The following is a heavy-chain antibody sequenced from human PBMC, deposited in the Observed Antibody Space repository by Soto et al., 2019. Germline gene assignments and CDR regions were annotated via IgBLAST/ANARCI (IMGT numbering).Heavy chain of an antibody. J-gene: IGHJ4*02. CDR3: ARGRLWSFYF. V-gene: IGHV3-48*02. CDR1: GFSFRIYS. D-gene: IGHD3-10*01. CDR2: ISSDSGTI. Sequence: GGSLRLSCVVSGFSFRIYSMNWVRQAPGKGLEWISYISSDSGTIYYADSLKGRFTISRDNGKNSLYLQMNSLTDEDTAVYYCARGRLWSFYFWGQGTLVTVSS.